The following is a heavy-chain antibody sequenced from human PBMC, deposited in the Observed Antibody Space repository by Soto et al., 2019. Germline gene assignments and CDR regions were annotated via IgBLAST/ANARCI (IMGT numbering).Heavy chain of an antibody. Sequence: SETLSLTCTVSGGSIRNYYWSWIRQPPGKGLEWIGYIYYSGSTNYNPSLKSRVTISVDTSKNQFSLKLSSVTAADTAVYYCARNRGFGPKYFDYWGQGTLVTVSS. V-gene: IGHV4-59*01. D-gene: IGHD2-15*01. CDR1: GGSIRNYY. CDR2: IYYSGST. J-gene: IGHJ4*02. CDR3: ARNRGFGPKYFDY.